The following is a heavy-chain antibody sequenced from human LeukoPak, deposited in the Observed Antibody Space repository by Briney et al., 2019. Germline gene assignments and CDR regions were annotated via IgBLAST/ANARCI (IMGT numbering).Heavy chain of an antibody. Sequence: GGSLRLSCAASGFTVSSNYMSWVRQAPGKGLEWVSAISGSGGSTYYADSVKGRFTISRDNSKNTLYLQMNSLRAEDTAVYYCAKGIDYGDYVPYFDYWGQGTLVTVSS. CDR3: AKGIDYGDYVPYFDY. V-gene: IGHV3-23*01. CDR2: ISGSGGST. CDR1: GFTVSSNY. J-gene: IGHJ4*02. D-gene: IGHD4-17*01.